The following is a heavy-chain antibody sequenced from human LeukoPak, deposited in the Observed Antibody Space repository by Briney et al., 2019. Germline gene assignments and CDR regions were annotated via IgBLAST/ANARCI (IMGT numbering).Heavy chain of an antibody. D-gene: IGHD3-22*01. CDR1: GYTFTSYD. J-gene: IGHJ3*02. V-gene: IGHV1-8*01. CDR3: ARYYYDSSGSNDAFDI. CDR2: MNPNSGNT. Sequence: ASVKVSCKASGYTFTSYDINWVRQATGQGLEWMGWMNPNSGNTGYAQKFQGRVTMTRNTSISTAYMELSSLRSKDTAVYYCARYYYDSSGSNDAFDIWGQGTMVTVSS.